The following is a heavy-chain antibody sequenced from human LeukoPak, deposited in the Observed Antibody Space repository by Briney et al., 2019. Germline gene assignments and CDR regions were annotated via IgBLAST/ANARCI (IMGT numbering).Heavy chain of an antibody. CDR3: ARRGRKCSGGSCHSGVDY. CDR2: IYYSGST. V-gene: IGHV4-39*01. Sequence: TSETLSLTCTVSGGSISSSSYYWGRIRQPQGKGLVWIGSIYYSGSTYYNPSLKSRVTISVDTSKNQFSLKLSSVTAADTGVYYCARRGRKCSGGSCHSGVDYWGQGTLVTVSS. D-gene: IGHD2-15*01. CDR1: GGSISSSSYY. J-gene: IGHJ4*02.